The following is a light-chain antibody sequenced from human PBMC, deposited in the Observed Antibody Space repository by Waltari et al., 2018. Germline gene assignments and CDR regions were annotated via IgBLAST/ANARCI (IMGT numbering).Light chain of an antibody. CDR2: GKN. CDR3: NSRDSSGNHVV. V-gene: IGLV3-19*01. Sequence: SSELTQDPAVSVALGQTVRLPCQGDSLRSYYASWYQQKPGQAPVLVIYGKNNRPSGLPDRFSGSSSGNTASLTITGAQAEDEADYYCNSRDSSGNHVVFGGGTKLTVL. J-gene: IGLJ2*01. CDR1: SLRSYY.